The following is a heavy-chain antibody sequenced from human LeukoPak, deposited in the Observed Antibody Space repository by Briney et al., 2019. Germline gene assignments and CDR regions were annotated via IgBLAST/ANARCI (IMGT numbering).Heavy chain of an antibody. CDR2: ISSGGSTI. J-gene: IGHJ3*02. D-gene: IGHD3-22*01. Sequence: GGSLRLSCAASGFTFSNYEMNWVRQAPGKGLEWVSYISSGGSTIYYAGSVKGRFTISRDNAKNSLYLQMNSLRAEDTAVYYCARVPYYYDSSGYYNYAFDIWGQGTMVTVSS. CDR1: GFTFSNYE. CDR3: ARVPYYYDSSGYYNYAFDI. V-gene: IGHV3-48*03.